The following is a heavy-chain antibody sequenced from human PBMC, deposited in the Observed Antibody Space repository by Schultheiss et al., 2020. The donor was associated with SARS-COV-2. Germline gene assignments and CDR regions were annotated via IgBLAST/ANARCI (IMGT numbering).Heavy chain of an antibody. CDR1: GYSFTSYW. CDR2: IYPGDSDT. J-gene: IGHJ6*02. Sequence: GGSLRLSCKGSGYSFTSYWIGWVRQMPGKGLEWMGIIYPGDSDTRYSPSFQGQVTISADKSISTAYLQWSSLKASDTAMYYCARQRGVRGAYYYYGMDVCGQGTTVTVSS. V-gene: IGHV5-51*01. CDR3: ARQRGVRGAYYYYGMDV. D-gene: IGHD3-10*01.